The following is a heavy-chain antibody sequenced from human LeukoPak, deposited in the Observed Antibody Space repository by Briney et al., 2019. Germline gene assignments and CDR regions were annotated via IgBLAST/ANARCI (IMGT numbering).Heavy chain of an antibody. CDR1: GFTFSSYW. V-gene: IGHV3-7*01. CDR3: ARESFYDFGSGSYYYYGMDV. Sequence: QPGGSLRLSCAASGFTFSSYWMSWVRQAPGKGLEWVANIKQDGSEKYYVDSVKGRFTISRDNAKNSLYLQRNGLRAEDTAVYYCARESFYDFGSGSYYYYGMDVWGQGTTVTVSS. CDR2: IKQDGSEK. D-gene: IGHD3-3*01. J-gene: IGHJ6*02.